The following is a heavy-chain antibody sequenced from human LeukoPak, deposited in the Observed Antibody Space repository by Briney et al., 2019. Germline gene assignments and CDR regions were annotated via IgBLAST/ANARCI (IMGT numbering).Heavy chain of an antibody. CDR1: GDSISGSSYY. Sequence: PSETLSLTCTVSGDSISGSSYYWSWIRQPPGKGLEWIGYIYYSGSTNYNPSLKSRVTISVDTSKNQFSLKLTSVTAADTALYYCARSQFSGNWFDPWGQGTLVTVSS. J-gene: IGHJ5*02. CDR2: IYYSGST. V-gene: IGHV4-61*01. CDR3: ARSQFSGNWFDP.